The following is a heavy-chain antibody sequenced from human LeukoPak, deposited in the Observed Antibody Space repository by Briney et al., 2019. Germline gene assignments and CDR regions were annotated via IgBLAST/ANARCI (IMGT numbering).Heavy chain of an antibody. J-gene: IGHJ4*02. V-gene: IGHV3-7*03. D-gene: IGHD6-19*01. CDR1: GLTFSSHW. Sequence: GGSLRLSCAVSGLTFSSHWMTWVRQSPGKGLEWVANITEDGSVKYYVDSVKGRFTISRDNTKNALYLQMNSLRADDTAVYFCARDSTWLLDYWGQGTLITVSS. CDR3: ARDSTWLLDY. CDR2: ITEDGSVK.